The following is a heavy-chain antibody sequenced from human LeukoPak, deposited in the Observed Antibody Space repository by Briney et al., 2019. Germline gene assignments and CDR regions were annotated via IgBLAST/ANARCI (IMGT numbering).Heavy chain of an antibody. CDR1: GFTFSSYS. Sequence: PGGSLRLSCAAFGFTFSSYSMNWVRQAPGKGLEWVSYISSSSSTIYYADSVKGRFTISRDNAKNSLYLQMNSLRAEDTAVYYCARNPIGYCSGVCFDYWGQGTLVTVSS. D-gene: IGHD2-15*01. CDR3: ARNPIGYCSGVCFDY. CDR2: ISSSSSTI. J-gene: IGHJ4*02. V-gene: IGHV3-48*04.